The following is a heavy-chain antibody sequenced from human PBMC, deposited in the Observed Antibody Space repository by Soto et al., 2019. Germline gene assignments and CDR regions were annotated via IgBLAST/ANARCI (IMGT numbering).Heavy chain of an antibody. J-gene: IGHJ6*02. V-gene: IGHV4-38-2*01. CDR2: IYHAGSV. CDR3: ARTFDYYGMDV. Sequence: SETLSLTCAVSGYSIVSGYYWALIRQSPGKGLEWIGSIYHAGSVYYNPSLNGRVALSMDTSKKHFSLKLTSVTAADTAVYYCARTFDYYGMDVWGQGTTVTVSS. CDR1: GYSIVSGYY.